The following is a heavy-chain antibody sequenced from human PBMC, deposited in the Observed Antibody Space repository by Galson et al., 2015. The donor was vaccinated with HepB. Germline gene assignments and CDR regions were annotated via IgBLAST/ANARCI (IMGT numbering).Heavy chain of an antibody. CDR3: ARPAEYSSGWYNWFDP. Sequence: SVKVSCKASGGTFSSYAISWVRQAPGQGLEWMGGIIPIFGIANYAQKFQGRVTITADESTSTAYMELSSLRSEDTAVYYCARPAEYSSGWYNWFDPWGQGTLVTVSS. V-gene: IGHV1-69*13. D-gene: IGHD6-19*01. CDR1: GGTFSSYA. CDR2: IIPIFGIA. J-gene: IGHJ5*02.